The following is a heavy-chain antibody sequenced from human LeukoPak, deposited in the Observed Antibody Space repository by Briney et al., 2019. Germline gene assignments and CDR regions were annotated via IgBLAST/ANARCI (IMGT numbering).Heavy chain of an antibody. CDR2: IRYDAYIK. D-gene: IGHD3-10*01. CDR3: VRDGVENTGSHWYFDV. CDR1: GFTSEFTFSDFE. Sequence: PGGSLRLSCVVSGFTSEFTFSDFEMYWVRQAPGKGLEWVGYIRYDAYIKYYGDSVKGRFTISRDNSNNALYLQMNSLRPEDTGVYYCVRDGVENTGSHWYFDVWGRGTLVTVSS. V-gene: IGHV3-30*02. J-gene: IGHJ2*01.